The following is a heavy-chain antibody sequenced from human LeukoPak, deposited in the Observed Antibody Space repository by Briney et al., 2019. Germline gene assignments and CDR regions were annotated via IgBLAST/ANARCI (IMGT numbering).Heavy chain of an antibody. Sequence: PGGSLRLSCAASGFTFSSYWMSWVRQAPGKGLEWVANIKQDGSEKYYVDSVKGRFTISRDNAKNSLYLQMNSLRAGDTAVYYCARDYYGSGSYYNRGFDYWGQGTLVTVSS. J-gene: IGHJ4*02. D-gene: IGHD3-10*01. V-gene: IGHV3-7*03. CDR1: GFTFSSYW. CDR2: IKQDGSEK. CDR3: ARDYYGSGSYYNRGFDY.